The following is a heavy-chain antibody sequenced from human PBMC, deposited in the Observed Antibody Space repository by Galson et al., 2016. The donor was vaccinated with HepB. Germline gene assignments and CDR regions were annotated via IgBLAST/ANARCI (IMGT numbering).Heavy chain of an antibody. Sequence: SLRLSCAASGFTFSNYAMHWVRQAPGMGLEWVALIWYDGSNKYYADSVKGRFTISRDNSKYTLYLQMNSLRAEDTAVYFFARPIRPYYYYFVMDVWGQGTTVTVSS. CDR2: IWYDGSNK. J-gene: IGHJ6*02. CDR1: GFTFSNYA. CDR3: ARPIRPYYYYFVMDV. V-gene: IGHV3-33*01.